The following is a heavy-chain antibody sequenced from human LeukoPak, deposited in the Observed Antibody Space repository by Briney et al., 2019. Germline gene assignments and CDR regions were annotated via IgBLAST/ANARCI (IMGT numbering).Heavy chain of an antibody. V-gene: IGHV3-7*01. CDR3: ARINSGRYWGDGLHI. J-gene: IGHJ3*02. CDR2: IKEDGSEK. D-gene: IGHD1-26*01. CDR1: GFTLSDYY. Sequence: PGGSLRLSSAAPGFTLSDYYMSWICQTPGKGRERVANIKEDGSEKYYVDSVKGRFTISTDNAKNSLYLQMTSLRVEDTAIYYCARINSGRYWGDGLHIWGQGTMVTVSS.